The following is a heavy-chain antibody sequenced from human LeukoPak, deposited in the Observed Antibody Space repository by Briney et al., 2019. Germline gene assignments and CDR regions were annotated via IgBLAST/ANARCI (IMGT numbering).Heavy chain of an antibody. CDR2: INHSGST. CDR3: AGGHPNCSSTSCWFDP. CDR1: GGSFSGYY. D-gene: IGHD2-2*01. J-gene: IGHJ5*02. Sequence: SETLSLTCAVYGGSFSGYYWSWIRQPPGKGLEWIGEINHSGSTNYNPSPKSRVTISVDTSKNQFSLKLSSVTAADTAVYYCAGGHPNCSSTSCWFDPWGQGTLVTVSS. V-gene: IGHV4-34*01.